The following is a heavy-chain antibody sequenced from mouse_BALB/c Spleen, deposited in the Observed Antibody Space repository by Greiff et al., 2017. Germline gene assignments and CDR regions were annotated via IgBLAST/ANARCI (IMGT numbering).Heavy chain of an antibody. D-gene: IGHD2-1*01. J-gene: IGHJ1*01. Sequence: QVTLKESGPGLVAPSQSLSITCTVSGFSLTGYGVNWVRQPPGKGLEWLGMIWGDGSTDYNSALKSRLSISKDNSKSQVFLKMNSLQTDDTARYYCARDRDGNYVDWYFDVWGAGTTVTVSS. CDR1: GFSLTGYG. V-gene: IGHV2-6-7*01. CDR3: ARDRDGNYVDWYFDV. CDR2: IWGDGST.